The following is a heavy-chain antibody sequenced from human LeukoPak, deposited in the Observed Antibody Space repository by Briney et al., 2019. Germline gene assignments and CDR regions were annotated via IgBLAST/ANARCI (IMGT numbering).Heavy chain of an antibody. CDR3: TRLGAGYSSSWYGS. CDR1: GFTFSGSA. V-gene: IGHV3-73*01. CDR2: IRGKANSYAT. J-gene: IGHJ4*02. Sequence: GGSLRLSCAASGFTFSGSAMHWVRQASGKGLEWVGRIRGKANSYATAYAASVKGRFTISRDDSKNTAYLQMNGLKTEDTAVYYCTRLGAGYSSSWYGSWGQGTLVTVSS. D-gene: IGHD6-13*01.